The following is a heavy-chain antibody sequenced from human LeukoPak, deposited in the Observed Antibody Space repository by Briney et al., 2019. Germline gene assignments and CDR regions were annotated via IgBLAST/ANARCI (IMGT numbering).Heavy chain of an antibody. CDR1: GGSISSSYYY. CDR3: ATELRESCTSTSCSGDP. J-gene: IGHJ5*02. V-gene: IGHV4-39*02. Sequence: PSETLSLTCTVSGGSISSSYYYWGWIRQPPGKGLQWIATIYYNGATQYNPSLRSRVTISVDTSKNQFSVELNSVTAADTAVYYCATELRESCTSTSCSGDPWGQGTLVTVSS. CDR2: IYYNGAT. D-gene: IGHD2-2*01.